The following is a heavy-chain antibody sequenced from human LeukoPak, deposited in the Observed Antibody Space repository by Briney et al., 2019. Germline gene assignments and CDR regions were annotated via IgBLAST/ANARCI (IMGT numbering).Heavy chain of an antibody. V-gene: IGHV1-2*02. CDR1: GYTFTGYY. D-gene: IGHD3-22*01. Sequence: GASVKVSCKASGYTFTGYYMHWVRQAPGQGLEWMGWINPNSGGTNYVQKFQGRVTITRDTSISTANMELSRLTSDDTAVYYCARGNNYDSGDYYSWFDPWGQGTLVIVSS. CDR2: INPNSGGT. CDR3: ARGNNYDSGDYYSWFDP. J-gene: IGHJ5*02.